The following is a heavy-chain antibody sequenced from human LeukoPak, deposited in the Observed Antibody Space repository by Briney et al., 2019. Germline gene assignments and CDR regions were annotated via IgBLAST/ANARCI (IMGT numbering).Heavy chain of an antibody. Sequence: PSETLSLTCTVSGGSISSYSWSWIRQPAGKGLEWIGRIYTIGGTKYNPSLKSRVTMSLDTSKNHFSLKLSSVTAADTAVYYCARDPGIAAADTEFDYWGQGTLVTVSS. D-gene: IGHD6-13*01. V-gene: IGHV4-4*07. CDR2: IYTIGGT. CDR1: GGSISSYS. CDR3: ARDPGIAAADTEFDY. J-gene: IGHJ4*02.